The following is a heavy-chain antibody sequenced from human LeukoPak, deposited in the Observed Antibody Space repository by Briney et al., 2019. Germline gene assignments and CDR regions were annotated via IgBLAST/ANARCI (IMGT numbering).Heavy chain of an antibody. CDR3: ARDGSHFDP. CDR2: IYYSGST. Sequence: PSETLSLTCTVSGGSSSSYYWSWIRQPPGKGLEWIGYIYYSGSTNYNPSLKSRVTISVDTSKNQFSLKLSSVTAADTAVYYCARDGSHFDPWGQGTLVTVSS. CDR1: GGSSSSYY. J-gene: IGHJ5*02. V-gene: IGHV4-59*01.